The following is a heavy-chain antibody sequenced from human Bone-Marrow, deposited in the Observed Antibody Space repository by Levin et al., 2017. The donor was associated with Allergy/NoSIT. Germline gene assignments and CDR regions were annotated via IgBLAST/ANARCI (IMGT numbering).Heavy chain of an antibody. J-gene: IGHJ4*02. CDR1: GFTFSYYW. Sequence: GGSLRLSCAASGFTFSYYWMHLVRQAPGKGLVWVSRISSDGTTTRYADSVKGRFTISRDNAKNTLYLQMNSLRAEDTAVYYCARDQAGIDYWGQGTLVTVSS. CDR2: ISSDGTTT. D-gene: IGHD6-13*01. V-gene: IGHV3-74*01. CDR3: ARDQAGIDY.